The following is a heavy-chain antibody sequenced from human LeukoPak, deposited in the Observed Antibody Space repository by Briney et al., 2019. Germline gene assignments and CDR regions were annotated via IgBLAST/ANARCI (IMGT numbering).Heavy chain of an antibody. J-gene: IGHJ6*03. CDR1: GYTFTSYG. D-gene: IGHD6-19*01. CDR3: ARCAGWLVPPNYYYYYMDV. CDR2: ISAYNGNT. V-gene: IGHV1-18*01. Sequence: GASVKVSCKASGYTFTSYGISWVRQAPGQGLEWMGWISAYNGNTNYAQKLQGRVTMTTDTSTSTAYMELRSLRSDDTAVYYCARCAGWLVPPNYYYYYMDVWGKGTTVTISS.